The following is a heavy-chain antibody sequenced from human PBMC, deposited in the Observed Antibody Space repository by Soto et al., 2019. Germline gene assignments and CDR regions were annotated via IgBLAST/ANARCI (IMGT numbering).Heavy chain of an antibody. V-gene: IGHV4-39*01. CDR3: ASSGWFDP. CDR2: IYYSGST. CDR1: GGSIRSSTYY. Sequence: QLQLQESGPGLVKPSETLSLNCTVLGGSIRSSTYYWRWIRKPPGKGLEWIGTIYYSGSTYYNPFLKTRVTLSVYPSKNQFSLKLSSVTAADTAVDYCASSGWFDPWGQGTLVTVSS. J-gene: IGHJ5*02.